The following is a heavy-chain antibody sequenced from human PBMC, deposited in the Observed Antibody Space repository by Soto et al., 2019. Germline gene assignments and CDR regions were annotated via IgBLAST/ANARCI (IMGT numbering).Heavy chain of an antibody. V-gene: IGHV4-34*01. CDR3: ARGSCGYSYVHYYYYYGMDV. J-gene: IGHJ6*02. D-gene: IGHD5-18*01. CDR1: GGSFSGYY. CDR2: INHSGST. Sequence: QVQLQQWGAGLLKPSETLSLTCAVYGGSFSGYYWSWIRQPPGKGLEWIGEINHSGSTNYNPSLKSRVTISVDTSKNQFSLKLSSVTAADTAVYYCARGSCGYSYVHYYYYYGMDVWGQGTTVTVSS.